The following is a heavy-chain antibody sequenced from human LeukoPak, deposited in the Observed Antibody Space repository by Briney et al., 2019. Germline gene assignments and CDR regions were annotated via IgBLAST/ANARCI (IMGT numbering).Heavy chain of an antibody. Sequence: SETLSLTCSVSGGSIISSSYYWGWIRQPPEKGLEWIGSIYYTGGTYYSPSLKSRVTMSVDTSKNQFSLKLSSVTAADTAVYYCARTPWYGHYDSSGYSSWYFDLWGRGTLVTVSS. D-gene: IGHD3-22*01. CDR3: ARTPWYGHYDSSGYSSWYFDL. J-gene: IGHJ2*01. V-gene: IGHV4-39*07. CDR2: IYYTGGT. CDR1: GGSIISSSYY.